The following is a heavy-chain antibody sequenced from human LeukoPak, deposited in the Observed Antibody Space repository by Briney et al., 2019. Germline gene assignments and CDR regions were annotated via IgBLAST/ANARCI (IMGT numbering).Heavy chain of an antibody. D-gene: IGHD2-2*01. CDR3: AAHPHCSSTSCYPYYYYYYMDV. Sequence: GASVKVSCKASGYTFTSYGISWVRQAPGQGLEWMGWISAYNGNTNYAQKLQGRVTMTTDTSTSTAYMELRSLRSDDTAVYYCAAHPHCSSTSCYPYYYYYYMDVWGKGTTATVSS. CDR1: GYTFTSYG. J-gene: IGHJ6*03. CDR2: ISAYNGNT. V-gene: IGHV1-18*01.